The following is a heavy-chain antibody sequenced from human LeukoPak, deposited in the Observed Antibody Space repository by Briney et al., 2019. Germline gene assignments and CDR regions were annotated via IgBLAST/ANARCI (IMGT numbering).Heavy chain of an antibody. CDR3: ARDMARGSGSYYNIVDY. CDR1: GGTFSSYA. CDR2: IIPIFGTA. J-gene: IGHJ4*02. D-gene: IGHD3-10*01. V-gene: IGHV1-69*05. Sequence: GASVKVSCKASGGTFSSYAISWVRQAPGQGLEWMGRIIPIFGTANYAQKFQGRVTITTDESTSTAYMELSSLRSEDTAVYYCARDMARGSGSYYNIVDYWGQGTLVTVSS.